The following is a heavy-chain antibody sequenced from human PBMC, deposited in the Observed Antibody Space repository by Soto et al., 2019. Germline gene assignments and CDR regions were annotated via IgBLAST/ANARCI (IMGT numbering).Heavy chain of an antibody. CDR1: GFTFSSYG. Sequence: GGSLRLSCAASGFTFSSYGMHWVRQAPGKGLDWVAVIWYDGSNKYYADSVKGRFTISRDNPKNTLYLQMNSLRAEDTAVYYCARDGYCSGGSCYSVPVFDYWGQGTLVTVSS. CDR3: ARDGYCSGGSCYSVPVFDY. D-gene: IGHD2-15*01. CDR2: IWYDGSNK. V-gene: IGHV3-33*01. J-gene: IGHJ4*02.